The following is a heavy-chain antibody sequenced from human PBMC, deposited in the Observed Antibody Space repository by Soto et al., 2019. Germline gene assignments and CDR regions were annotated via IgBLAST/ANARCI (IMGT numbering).Heavy chain of an antibody. CDR3: TRGQPYSGSYFAFEI. CDR2: IYSGGST. CDR1: GFTVSRNY. V-gene: IGHV3-66*01. J-gene: IGHJ3*02. Sequence: EVQLVESGGGLVQPGGSLRLSCAASGFTVSRNYMSWVRQAPGKGLEWVSVIYSGGSTYYADSVKGRFTISRDNSKNTLYLQVNSLRAEDTAVYYCTRGQPYSGSYFAFEIWGQGTMVTVSS. D-gene: IGHD1-26*01.